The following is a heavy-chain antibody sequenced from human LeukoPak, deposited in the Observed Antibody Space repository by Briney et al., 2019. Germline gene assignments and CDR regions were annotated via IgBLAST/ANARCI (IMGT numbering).Heavy chain of an antibody. Sequence: SLTLSLTCTVSGASISSEGYYWSWIRQHPGKGLEWIGYIYYSGSTYYNPSLKSRVTMSVDTSNSQFSLKLRSVTAADTAVYYCARGKYYDSSTEYYFDYWGQGTLVTVSS. D-gene: IGHD3-16*01. J-gene: IGHJ4*02. CDR1: GASISSEGYY. CDR3: ARGKYYDSSTEYYFDY. CDR2: IYYSGST. V-gene: IGHV4-31*03.